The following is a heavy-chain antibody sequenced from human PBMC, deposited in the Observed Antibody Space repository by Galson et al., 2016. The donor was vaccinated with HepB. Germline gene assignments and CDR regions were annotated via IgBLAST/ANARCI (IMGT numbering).Heavy chain of an antibody. CDR3: ARPRHYDFWSGYSD. D-gene: IGHD3-3*01. Sequence: SLRLSCAASGFTFDSYAMNWVRQAPGKGLEWVSAVLASGLSTYYAASVRGRFTISRDNSKNTLSLQMDSLRAEDTAVYYCARPRHYDFWSGYSDWGQGALVTVSS. CDR1: GFTFDSYA. V-gene: IGHV3-23*01. J-gene: IGHJ4*02. CDR2: VLASGLST.